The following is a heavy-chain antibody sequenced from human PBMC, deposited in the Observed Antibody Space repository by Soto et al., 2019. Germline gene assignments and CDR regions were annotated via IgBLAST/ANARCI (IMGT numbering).Heavy chain of an antibody. CDR1: GYTFTSYG. Sequence: QVQLVQSGAEVKKPGASVKVSCKASGYTFTSYGISWVRQAPGQGLEWMGWINAYNGNTNYAQKLQGRVTMTTDTSTSTADMELRSLRADDAAVYYGSRVLPPFDPWGQGTLVTVSS. CDR2: INAYNGNT. J-gene: IGHJ5*02. CDR3: SRVLPPFDP. V-gene: IGHV1-18*01.